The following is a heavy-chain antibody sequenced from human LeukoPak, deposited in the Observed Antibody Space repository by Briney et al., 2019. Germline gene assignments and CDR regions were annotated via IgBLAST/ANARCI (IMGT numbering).Heavy chain of an antibody. CDR1: GFTFDDYA. CDR3: ARGGGRDSSGYGGYYYYYYMDV. D-gene: IGHD3-22*01. CDR2: ISWNSGSI. Sequence: DPGGSLRLSCAASGFTFDDYAMHWVRQAPGKGLEWVSGISWNSGSIGYADSVKGRFTISRDNAKNSLYLQMNSLRAEDTAVYYCARGGGRDSSGYGGYYYYYYMDVWGKGTTVTVSS. J-gene: IGHJ6*03. V-gene: IGHV3-9*01.